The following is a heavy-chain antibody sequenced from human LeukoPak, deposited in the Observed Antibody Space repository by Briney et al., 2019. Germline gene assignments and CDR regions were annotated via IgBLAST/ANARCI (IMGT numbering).Heavy chain of an antibody. J-gene: IGHJ3*02. Sequence: PGGSLRLSCAASGFTFSNAWMSWVRQAPGKGLEWVSYISSSGSTIYYADSVKGRFTISRDNAKNSLYLQMNSLRAEDTAVYYCASLCGGDCYDAFDIWGQGTMVTVSS. CDR3: ASLCGGDCYDAFDI. CDR2: ISSSGSTI. D-gene: IGHD2-21*02. V-gene: IGHV3-11*01. CDR1: GFTFSNAW.